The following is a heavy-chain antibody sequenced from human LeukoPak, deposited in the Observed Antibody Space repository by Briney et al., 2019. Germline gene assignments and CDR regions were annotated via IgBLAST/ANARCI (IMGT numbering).Heavy chain of an antibody. D-gene: IGHD3-22*01. CDR3: AREILYDSTGYYL. V-gene: IGHV4-39*07. Sequence: SETLSLTCTVSGASISTNSYYWGWIRQPPGKGLEWIGSIYYSGSTYYNPSLKSRVTISINTSKNQFSLMLRSMTAADTAEYFCAREILYDSTGYYLWGQGTVVTVSS. CDR2: IYYSGST. CDR1: GASISTNSYY. J-gene: IGHJ4*02.